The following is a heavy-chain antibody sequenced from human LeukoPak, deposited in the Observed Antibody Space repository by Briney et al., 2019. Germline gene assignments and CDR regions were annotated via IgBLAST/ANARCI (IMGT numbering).Heavy chain of an antibody. Sequence: KPSETLSLTCTVSGYSISSGYYWGWIRQPPGKGLEWIGSIYNSGSTYYNPSLKSRVTISVDTSKNQFSLKLRSVTAADTAMYYCARAYSSSWYYNWFDPWGQGTLVTVSS. CDR3: ARAYSSSWYYNWFDP. CDR2: IYNSGST. D-gene: IGHD6-13*01. CDR1: GYSISSGYY. J-gene: IGHJ5*02. V-gene: IGHV4-38-2*02.